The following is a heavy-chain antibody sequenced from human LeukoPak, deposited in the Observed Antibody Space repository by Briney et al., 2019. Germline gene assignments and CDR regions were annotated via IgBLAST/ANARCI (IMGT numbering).Heavy chain of an antibody. J-gene: IGHJ4*02. D-gene: IGHD5-24*01. CDR1: GFTFSGYI. V-gene: IGHV3-23*01. Sequence: GGSLRLSCSASGFTFSGYIMSWVRQVPGKGLEWVSAISVGGLYTYYADSVRGRFTISRDNSKSALYLQMNSLRSEDTAMYHCVKEGSHSDGGHSPTFDSWGLGTLVTVSS. CDR2: ISVGGLYT. CDR3: VKEGSHSDGGHSPTFDS.